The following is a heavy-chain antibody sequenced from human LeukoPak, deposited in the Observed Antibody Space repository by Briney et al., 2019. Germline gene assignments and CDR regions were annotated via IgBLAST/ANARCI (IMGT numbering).Heavy chain of an antibody. J-gene: IGHJ5*02. CDR3: ARTPRGLPSFNWFDP. CDR2: ISPYNGNT. D-gene: IGHD3-10*01. Sequence: ASVKVSCKASGYTFTSYGINWVRQALGQGLEWVGWISPYNGNTNSAQKLQGRVTMTTDTSTTTAYMELRSLRSDDTAVYYCARTPRGLPSFNWFDPWGQGTLVTVSS. CDR1: GYTFTSYG. V-gene: IGHV1-18*01.